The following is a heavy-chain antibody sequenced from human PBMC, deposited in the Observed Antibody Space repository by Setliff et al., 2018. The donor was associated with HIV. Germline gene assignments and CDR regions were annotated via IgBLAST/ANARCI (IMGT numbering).Heavy chain of an antibody. D-gene: IGHD6-13*01. J-gene: IGHJ5*02. CDR1: GFTFSNYA. V-gene: IGHV3-48*04. CDR2: ISSSSSTI. CDR3: AREGSTSWYEGGNWFDP. Sequence: GSLRLSCAASGFTFSNYAMHWVRQAPGKGLEWVSYISSSSSTIYYADSVKGRFSISRDNAKNSLYLQMNSLRAEDTAVYYCAREGSTSWYEGGNWFDPWGQGTLVTVSS.